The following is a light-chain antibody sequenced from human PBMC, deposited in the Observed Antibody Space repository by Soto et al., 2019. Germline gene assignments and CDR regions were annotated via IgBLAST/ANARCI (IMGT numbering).Light chain of an antibody. J-gene: IGLJ1*01. CDR1: SSDVGAYSY. Sequence: QSVLTQPASGSGSPVQSITISCTGTSSDVGAYSYLSWYQQHPGKAPKVIIYEVTHRPSGVSSRFSGSKSGNTASLTLYGLQAEDEADYYCSSYTNTGSYVFGTGTKVTVL. CDR3: SSYTNTGSYV. CDR2: EVT. V-gene: IGLV2-14*01.